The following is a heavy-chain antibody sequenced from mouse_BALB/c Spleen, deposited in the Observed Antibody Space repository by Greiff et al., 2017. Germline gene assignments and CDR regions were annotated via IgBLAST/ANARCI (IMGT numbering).Heavy chain of an antibody. Sequence: VKLQESGPGLVAPSQSLSITCTVSGFSLTSYGVHWVRQPPGKGLEWLGVIWAGGSTNYNSALMSRLSISKDNSKSQVFLKMNSLQTYDTAMYYCARDLYREGAMDYWGQGTSGTGSS. J-gene: IGHJ4*01. V-gene: IGHV2-9*02. CDR3: ARDLYREGAMDY. D-gene: IGHD2-3*01. CDR2: IWAGGST. CDR1: GFSLTSYG.